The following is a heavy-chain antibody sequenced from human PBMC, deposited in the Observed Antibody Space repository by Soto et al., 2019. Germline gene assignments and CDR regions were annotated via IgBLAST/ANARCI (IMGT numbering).Heavy chain of an antibody. J-gene: IGHJ3*02. D-gene: IGHD2-8*01. Sequence: GGSLRLSCAASGFTFSSYAMSWVRQAPGKGLEWVSAISGSGGSTYYADSVKGRFTISRDNSKNTLYLQMNSLRAEDTAVYYCAKVESTSCYAYDVLMVYATLCSAFDIWGQGTMVTVSS. V-gene: IGHV3-23*01. CDR1: GFTFSSYA. CDR2: ISGSGGST. CDR3: AKVESTSCYAYDVLMVYATLCSAFDI.